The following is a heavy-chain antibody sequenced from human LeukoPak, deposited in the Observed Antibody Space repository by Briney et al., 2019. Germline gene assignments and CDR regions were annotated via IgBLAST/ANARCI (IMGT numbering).Heavy chain of an antibody. V-gene: IGHV3-23*01. Sequence: PGGSLRLSCAASGFTFSSFSSYVMGWVPQAPGKGLEWVSTISGSGGNTYYADSVKGRFTVSRDNSKNTLYLQMNSLRAEDTAVYYWAKERIGYFDYGGQGTLVTVSA. CDR3: AKERIGYFDY. CDR1: GFTFSSFSSYV. J-gene: IGHJ4*02. CDR2: ISGSGGNT. D-gene: IGHD2/OR15-2a*01.